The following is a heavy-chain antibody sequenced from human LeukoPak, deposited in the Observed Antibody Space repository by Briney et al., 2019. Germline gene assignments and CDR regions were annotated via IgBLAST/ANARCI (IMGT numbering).Heavy chain of an antibody. CDR2: IYYSGST. J-gene: IGHJ4*02. V-gene: IGHV4-39*01. Sequence: SETLSLTCTVSGGSISSSSYYWGWIRQPPGKGLEWIGSIYYSGSTYYNPSLKSRVTISVDTSKNQFSLKLSSVTAADTAVYYCARLRSSLASGSYRGYFDYWGQGTLVTVSS. CDR1: GGSISSSSYY. D-gene: IGHD1-26*01. CDR3: ARLRSSLASGSYRGYFDY.